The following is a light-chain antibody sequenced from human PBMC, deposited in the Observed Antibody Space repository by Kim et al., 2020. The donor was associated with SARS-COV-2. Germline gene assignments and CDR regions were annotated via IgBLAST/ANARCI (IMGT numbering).Light chain of an antibody. J-gene: IGLJ2*01. CDR2: YDS. V-gene: IGLV3-21*04. Sequence: VAPGKTARITCGGNNIGSKSVHWYQQNPGQAPVLVIYYDSDRPSGIPERFSGSNSGNTATLTISRVEAGDESDYYCQVWDSSSDHPFGGGTQLTVL. CDR3: QVWDSSSDHP. CDR1: NIGSKS.